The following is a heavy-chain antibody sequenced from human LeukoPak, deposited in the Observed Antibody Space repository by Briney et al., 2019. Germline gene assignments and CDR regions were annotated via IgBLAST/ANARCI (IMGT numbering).Heavy chain of an antibody. J-gene: IGHJ4*02. CDR1: GLTFINAW. CDR3: TTEPILMTTVTPG. CDR2: IQSTTDGGTP. D-gene: IGHD4-17*01. Sequence: GGSLRLSCAASGLTFINAWMTWVRQAPGKGLEWVGRIQSTTDGGTPDYATPVKGRFTISRDGSKNTLYLQMNSLKTEDTAVYYCTTEPILMTTVTPGWGQGTLVTVSS. V-gene: IGHV3-15*01.